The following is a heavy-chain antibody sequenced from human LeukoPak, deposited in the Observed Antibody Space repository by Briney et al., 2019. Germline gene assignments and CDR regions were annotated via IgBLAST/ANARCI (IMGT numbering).Heavy chain of an antibody. CDR1: GYRFTSYW. CDR2: IDPSDSYT. CDR3: ARHDVLRYFDWLPPDY. D-gene: IGHD3-9*01. J-gene: IGHJ4*02. V-gene: IGHV5-10-1*01. Sequence: GESLQISCKGSGYRFTSYWISWVRQMPGKGLEWMGRIDPSDSYTNYSPSFQGHVTISADKSISTAYLQWSSLKASDTAMYYCARHDVLRYFDWLPPDYWGQGTLVTVAS.